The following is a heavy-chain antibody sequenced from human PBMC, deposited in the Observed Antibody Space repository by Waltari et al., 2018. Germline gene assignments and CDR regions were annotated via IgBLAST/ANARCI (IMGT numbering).Heavy chain of an antibody. D-gene: IGHD2-2*01. V-gene: IGHV4-38-2*01. J-gene: IGHJ4*02. Sequence: QVQLQESGPGLVKPSETLSLTCAVSGYSISSGYYWGWIRQPPGKGLEWIGSIYHSGSTYYKPSLKSRVTISVDTSKNQFSLKLSSVTAADTAVYYCARRGIVVVPAAIDYWGQGTLVTVSS. CDR2: IYHSGST. CDR1: GYSISSGYY. CDR3: ARRGIVVVPAAIDY.